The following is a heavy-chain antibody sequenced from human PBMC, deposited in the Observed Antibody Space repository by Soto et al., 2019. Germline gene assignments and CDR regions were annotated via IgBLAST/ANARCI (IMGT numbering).Heavy chain of an antibody. J-gene: IGHJ4*02. CDR3: ARKPYYDSSGYYDY. Sequence: GESLKISCAASGFTFSSYWMHWVRQAPGKGLVWVSRINSDGSSTSYADSVKGRFTISRDNAKNTLYLQMNSLRAEDTAVYYCARKPYYDSSGYYDYWGQGTLVTVSS. CDR1: GFTFSSYW. D-gene: IGHD3-22*01. CDR2: INSDGSST. V-gene: IGHV3-74*01.